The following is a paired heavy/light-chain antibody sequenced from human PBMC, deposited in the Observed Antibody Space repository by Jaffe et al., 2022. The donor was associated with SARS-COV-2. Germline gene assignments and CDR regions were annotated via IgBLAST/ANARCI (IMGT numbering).Heavy chain of an antibody. J-gene: IGHJ6*02. CDR3: ARDIYLQLHYYYYGMDV. D-gene: IGHD5-12*01. V-gene: IGHV3-43*02. CDR2: ISGDGSST. Sequence: EVQLVESGGGVVQPGGSLRLSCAASGFSFDDYAMYWVRQAPGKGLEWVSLISGDGSSTYYADSLRGRFTISRDNSKSSLYLQMNSLKTEDTALYYCARDIYLQLHYYYYGMDVWGQGTTVIVSS. CDR1: GFSFDDYA.
Light chain of an antibody. J-gene: IGLJ2*01. CDR3: SSYAGSNNFVV. V-gene: IGLV2-8*01. CDR2: EVS. CDR1: SSDVGGYNY. Sequence: QSALTQPPSASGSPGQSVTISCTGTSSDVGGYNYVSWYQQHPGKAPKLMISEVSKRPSGVPDRFSGSKSGDTASLTVSGLQAEDEADYYCSSYAGSNNFVVFGGGTKLTVL.